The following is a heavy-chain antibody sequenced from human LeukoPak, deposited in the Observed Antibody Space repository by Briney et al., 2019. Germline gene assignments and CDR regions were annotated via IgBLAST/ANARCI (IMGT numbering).Heavy chain of an antibody. D-gene: IGHD5-12*01. Sequence: SETLSLTCTVSGGSISSYYWNWIRQPAGKGLEWIGRIYTSGSTNHNPSLKSRVTMSLDTSKNHFSLKLSSVTAADTAVYYCAAQMATRAHNWFDPWGQGTLVTVSS. J-gene: IGHJ5*02. V-gene: IGHV4-4*07. CDR1: GGSISSYY. CDR3: AAQMATRAHNWFDP. CDR2: IYTSGST.